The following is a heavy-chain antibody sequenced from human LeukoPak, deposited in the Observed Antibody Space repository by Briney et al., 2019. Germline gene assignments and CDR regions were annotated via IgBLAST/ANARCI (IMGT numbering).Heavy chain of an antibody. D-gene: IGHD2-21*02. CDR3: ARDRTVTALSYYYYGMDV. V-gene: IGHV4-4*07. J-gene: IGHJ6*02. CDR2: IYTSGST. CDR1: GGSISSYY. Sequence: PSETLSLTCTVSGGSISSYYWSWIRQPAGKGLVWIGRIYTSGSTNYNPSLKSRVTMSVDTSKNQFSLKLSSVTAADTAVYYCARDRTVTALSYYYYGMDVWGQGTTVTVSS.